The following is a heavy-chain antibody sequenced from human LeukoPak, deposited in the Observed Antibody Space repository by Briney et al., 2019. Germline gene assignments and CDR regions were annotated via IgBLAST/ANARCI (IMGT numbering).Heavy chain of an antibody. CDR2: INPSGRST. J-gene: IGHJ4*02. CDR3: AKEEGQVPGPLVVAGTYYFDY. D-gene: IGHD2-15*01. CDR1: GCTFTSNH. V-gene: IGHV1-46*01. Sequence: ASVKVSCKASGCTFTSNHIHWVRQAPGQGLEWMGIINPSGRSTNYAQKFQGRVTMTSDTSTSTVFMELSSLRSEDTAVYYCAKEEGQVPGPLVVAGTYYFDYWGQGTLVTVSS.